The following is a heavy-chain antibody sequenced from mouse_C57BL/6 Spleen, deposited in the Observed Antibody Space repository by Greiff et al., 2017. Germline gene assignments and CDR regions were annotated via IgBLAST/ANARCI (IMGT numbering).Heavy chain of an antibody. CDR3: ARSWDEGVFGY. V-gene: IGHV1-81*01. D-gene: IGHD4-1*01. CDR1: GYTFTSYG. Sequence: QVQLQQSGAELARPGASVKLSCKASGYTFTSYGISWVKQRTGQGLEWIGEIYPRSGNTYYNEKFKGKDTLTADKSSSTAYMGLRSLTSEDSAVYFCARSWDEGVFGYWGQGTTLTVSS. J-gene: IGHJ2*01. CDR2: IYPRSGNT.